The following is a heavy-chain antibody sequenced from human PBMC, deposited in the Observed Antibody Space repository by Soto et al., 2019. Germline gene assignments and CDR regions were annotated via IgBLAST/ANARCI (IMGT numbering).Heavy chain of an antibody. Sequence: GASVKVSCKVSGYAFTGYYMHWVRQAPGQGLEWMGWINPNSGGTNYAQKFQGWVTMTRDTSISTAYMELSRLRSDDTAVYYCARVEVRCSSTSCYNPKYYFAYWGQGTLVTVSS. D-gene: IGHD2-2*02. CDR2: INPNSGGT. V-gene: IGHV1-2*04. CDR1: GYAFTGYY. CDR3: ARVEVRCSSTSCYNPKYYFAY. J-gene: IGHJ4*02.